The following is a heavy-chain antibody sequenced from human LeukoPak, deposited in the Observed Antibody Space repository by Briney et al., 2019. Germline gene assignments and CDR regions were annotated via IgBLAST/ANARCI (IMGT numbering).Heavy chain of an antibody. CDR2: ITAYNGNT. CDR3: ARDNLLRYFDWELYYGMDV. Sequence: GASVKVSCKASGYTFTSYGISWVRQPPGQGLEWMGWITAYNGNTNYAQKLQGRVTMTTDTSTSTAYMELRSPRSDDTAVYYCARDNLLRYFDWELYYGMDVWGKGTTVTVSS. V-gene: IGHV1-18*04. CDR1: GYTFTSYG. D-gene: IGHD3-9*01. J-gene: IGHJ6*04.